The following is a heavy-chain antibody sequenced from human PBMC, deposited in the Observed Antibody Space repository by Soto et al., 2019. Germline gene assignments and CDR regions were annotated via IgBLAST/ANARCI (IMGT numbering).Heavy chain of an antibody. CDR2: IIPIFGTA. CDR3: ASGEQQLVPYGMDV. Sequence: GASVKVSCKASGGTFSNYAISWVRQAPGQGLEWMGGIIPIFGTANCAQKFQGRVTITADESTSTAYMELSSLRSEDTAVYYCASGEQQLVPYGMDVWGQGTTVTVSS. D-gene: IGHD6-13*01. J-gene: IGHJ6*02. V-gene: IGHV1-69*13. CDR1: GGTFSNYA.